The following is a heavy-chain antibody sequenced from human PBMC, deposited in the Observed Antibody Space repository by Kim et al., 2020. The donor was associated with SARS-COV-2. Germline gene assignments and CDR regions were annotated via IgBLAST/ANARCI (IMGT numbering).Heavy chain of an antibody. D-gene: IGHD6-13*01. J-gene: IGHJ4*02. CDR2: ISGSGGST. CDR3: AKDLGGSSSWYGYYFDY. V-gene: IGHV3-23*01. Sequence: GGSLRLSCAASGFTFSSYAMSWVRQAPGKGLEWVSAISGSGGSTYYADSVKGRFTISRDNSKNTLYLQMNSLRAEDTAVYYCAKDLGGSSSWYGYYFDYWRQGTLVTVSS. CDR1: GFTFSSYA.